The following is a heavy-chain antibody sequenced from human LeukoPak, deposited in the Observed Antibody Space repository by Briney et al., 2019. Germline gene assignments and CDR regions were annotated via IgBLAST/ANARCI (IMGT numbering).Heavy chain of an antibody. CDR1: GFTFSSYA. J-gene: IGHJ6*03. CDR2: ISYDGSNK. Sequence: GRSLRLSCAASGFTFSSYAMHWVRQAPGKGLEWVAVISYDGSNKYYADSVKGRFTISRDNSKNTLYLQMNSLRAEDTAVYYCATFPLGATWAAGYYYYMDVWGKGTTATVSS. CDR3: ATFPLGATWAAGYYYYMDV. V-gene: IGHV3-30*04. D-gene: IGHD1-26*01.